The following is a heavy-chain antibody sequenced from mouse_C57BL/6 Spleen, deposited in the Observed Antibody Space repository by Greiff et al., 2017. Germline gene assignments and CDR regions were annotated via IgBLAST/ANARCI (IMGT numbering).Heavy chain of an antibody. J-gene: IGHJ4*01. CDR1: GYTFTSYW. CDR2: IHPSDSDT. CDR3: ASNWAAYYYDMDY. Sequence: QVQLQQPGAELVKPGASVKVSCKASGYTFTSYWMHWVKQRPGQGLEWIGRIHPSDSDTNYNQKFKGKATLTVEKSSSTAYMQLSSLTSEDSAVYYCASNWAAYYYDMDYWGQGTSGTVSS. V-gene: IGHV1-74*01. D-gene: IGHD4-1*01.